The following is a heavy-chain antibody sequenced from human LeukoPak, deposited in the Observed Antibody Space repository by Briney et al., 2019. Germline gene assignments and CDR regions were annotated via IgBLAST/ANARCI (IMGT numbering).Heavy chain of an antibody. V-gene: IGHV5-51*01. J-gene: IGHJ4*02. Sequence: GESLKISCKGSGYSFSNDWIGWVRQMPGKGLEWMGIIYPGDSDTRYSPSFPGQVTISADKSISTAYLQWSSLEASDTAMYYCARRGCNGGSCYGYWGQGALVSVSS. CDR2: IYPGDSDT. CDR1: GYSFSNDW. CDR3: ARRGCNGGSCYGY. D-gene: IGHD2-15*01.